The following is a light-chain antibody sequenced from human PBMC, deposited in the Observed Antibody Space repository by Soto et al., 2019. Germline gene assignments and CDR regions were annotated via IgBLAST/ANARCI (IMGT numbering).Light chain of an antibody. V-gene: IGKV3-11*01. J-gene: IGKJ1*01. CDR3: QHRSNSPPPWT. CDR2: DTS. CDR1: QRIGTY. Sequence: EIVLTQSPATLSLSPGDRATLSCRASQRIGTYLAWYQQKAGQAPSLLIYDTSNRATGIPTRFSGSGSGTDFTLTISSLEPEDFAVYFCQHRSNSPPPWTFGQGTKVEL.